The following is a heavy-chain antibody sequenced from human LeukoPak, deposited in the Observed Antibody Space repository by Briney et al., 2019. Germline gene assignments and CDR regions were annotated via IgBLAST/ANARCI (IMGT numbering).Heavy chain of an antibody. J-gene: IGHJ4*02. CDR3: ARHWKYYDSSGNFDY. CDR1: GGSFSGYY. V-gene: IGHV4-34*01. Sequence: SETLSLTCAVYGGSFSGYYWSWIRQPPGKGLEWIGEINHSGSTNYNPSLKSRVTISVDTSKNQFSLKLSSVTAADTAVYYCARHWKYYDSSGNFDYWGQGTLVTVSS. CDR2: INHSGST. D-gene: IGHD3-22*01.